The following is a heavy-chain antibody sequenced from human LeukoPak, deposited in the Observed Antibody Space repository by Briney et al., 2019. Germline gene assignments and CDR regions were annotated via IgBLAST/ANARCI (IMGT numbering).Heavy chain of an antibody. CDR1: GASMSSNY. Sequence: SETLSLTCNVSGASMSSNYWSWIRQPPGKGLEWIGSIYYSGNTYYNPSLKSRVTISVDTSKNQFSLKLTSVTAADTAVYYCAHFKGGSFDFWGQGTMVTVSS. CDR2: IYYSGNT. J-gene: IGHJ3*01. D-gene: IGHD1-26*01. CDR3: AHFKGGSFDF. V-gene: IGHV4-59*05.